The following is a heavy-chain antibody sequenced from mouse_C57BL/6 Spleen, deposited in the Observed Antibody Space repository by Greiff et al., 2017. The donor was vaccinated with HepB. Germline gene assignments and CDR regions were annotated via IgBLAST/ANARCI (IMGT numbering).Heavy chain of an antibody. CDR1: GFTFSDYG. CDR2: ISSGSSTI. D-gene: IGHD2-5*01. Sequence: EVQRVESGGGLVKPGGSLKLSCAASGFTFSDYGMHWVRQAPEKGLEWVAYISSGSSTIYYADTVKGRFTISRDNAKNTLFLQMTSLRSEDTAMYYCARTYYSNYGGFAYWGQGTLVTVSA. J-gene: IGHJ3*01. V-gene: IGHV5-17*01. CDR3: ARTYYSNYGGFAY.